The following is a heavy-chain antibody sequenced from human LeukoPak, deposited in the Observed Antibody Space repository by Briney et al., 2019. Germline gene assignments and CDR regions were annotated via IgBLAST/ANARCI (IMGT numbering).Heavy chain of an antibody. Sequence: GGSLRLSCAASGFTFTSYGIRWVRQAPGKGLEWVAFIRSDGNNKYYADSVKGRFTLSRDNSKNTLYLQMNSLRAEDTAVYYCAKSSDYGADYWGQGTLVTVSS. D-gene: IGHD4-17*01. CDR3: AKSSDYGADY. CDR1: GFTFTSYG. V-gene: IGHV3-30*02. J-gene: IGHJ4*02. CDR2: IRSDGNNK.